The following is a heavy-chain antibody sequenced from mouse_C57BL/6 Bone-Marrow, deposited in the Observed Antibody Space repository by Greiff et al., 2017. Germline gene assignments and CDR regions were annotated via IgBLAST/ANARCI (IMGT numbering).Heavy chain of an antibody. V-gene: IGHV14-4*01. CDR2: IDPESGGT. D-gene: IGHD1-1*01. CDR1: GFNIKDDY. Sequence: EVQLQQSGAELVRPGASVKLSCTASGFNIKDDYMHWVKQRPEQGLEWIGWIDPESGGTEYASKFQGKATITADTSSNTAYLQLSSLTSEDTAVYYCTTIPNLFFAYWGQGTLVTVSA. CDR3: TTIPNLFFAY. J-gene: IGHJ3*01.